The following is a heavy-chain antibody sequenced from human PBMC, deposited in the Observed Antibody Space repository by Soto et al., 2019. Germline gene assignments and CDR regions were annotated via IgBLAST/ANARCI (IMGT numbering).Heavy chain of an antibody. CDR2: IYHSGST. V-gene: IGHV4-30-2*01. CDR3: ARRYCSGGSCYPDY. D-gene: IGHD2-15*01. J-gene: IGHJ4*02. CDR1: GGSISSGGYF. Sequence: PSETLSLTCAVSGGSISSGGYFWSWIRQPPGKGLEWIGYIYHSGSTYYNPSLKSRVTISVDRSKNQFSLKLSSVTAADTAVYYCARRYCSGGSCYPDYWGQGTLVTSPQ.